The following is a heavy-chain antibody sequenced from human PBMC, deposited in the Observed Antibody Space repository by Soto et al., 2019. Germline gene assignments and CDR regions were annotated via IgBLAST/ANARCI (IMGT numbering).Heavy chain of an antibody. CDR2: IYYSGST. V-gene: IGHV4-39*01. CDR3: ARHTPAISISDH. D-gene: IGHD2-15*01. CDR1: GGCISSSSYY. J-gene: IGHJ4*02. Sequence: SETVSLTCTVSGGCISSSSYYWGWIRQPPGKGLEWIGSIYYSGSTYYNPSLKSRVTISVDTSKNQFSLKLSSVTAADTAVYYCARHTPAISISDHWGQGTLVTVSS.